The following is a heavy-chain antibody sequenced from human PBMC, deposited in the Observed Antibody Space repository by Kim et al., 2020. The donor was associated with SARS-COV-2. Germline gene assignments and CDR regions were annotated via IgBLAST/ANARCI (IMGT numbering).Heavy chain of an antibody. CDR1: GYTFTSYD. Sequence: ASVKVSCKASGYTFTSYDINWVRQATGQGLEWMGWMNPNSGNTGYAQKFQGRVTMTRNTSISTAYMELSSLRSEDTAVYYCARVRRQWLVRSYYYGMDVWGQGTTVTVSS. CDR2: MNPNSGNT. V-gene: IGHV1-8*01. D-gene: IGHD6-19*01. J-gene: IGHJ6*02. CDR3: ARVRRQWLVRSYYYGMDV.